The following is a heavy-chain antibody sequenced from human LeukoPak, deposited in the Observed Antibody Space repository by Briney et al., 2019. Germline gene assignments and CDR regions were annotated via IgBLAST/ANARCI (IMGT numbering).Heavy chain of an antibody. CDR2: IFTSGTT. J-gene: IGHJ5*02. V-gene: IGHV4-31*03. Sequence: PSETLSLTCTVSGGSIAYGGYYWTWIRQHPVKGLEWIGYIFTSGTTNYNPSLKGRVSISLDTPKNQFSLNLTSVTAADTAIYFCARDQSGTYRDKWFDPWGQGSLVTVSS. D-gene: IGHD1-26*01. CDR3: ARDQSGTYRDKWFDP. CDR1: GGSIAYGGYY.